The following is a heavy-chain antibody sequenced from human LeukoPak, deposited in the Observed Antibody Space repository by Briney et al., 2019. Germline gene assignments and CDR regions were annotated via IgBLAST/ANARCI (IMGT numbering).Heavy chain of an antibody. CDR2: IIPIFGTA. D-gene: IGHD3-9*01. J-gene: IGHJ4*02. CDR3: ARADKYDILTGYPYPFDY. V-gene: IGHV1-69*06. CDR1: GGTFSSYA. Sequence: ASVKVSCKASGGTFSSYAISWVRQAPGQGLEWMGGIIPIFGTANYAQKFQGRVTITADKSTSTAYMELSSLRSEDTAVYYCARADKYDILTGYPYPFDYWGQGTLVTVSS.